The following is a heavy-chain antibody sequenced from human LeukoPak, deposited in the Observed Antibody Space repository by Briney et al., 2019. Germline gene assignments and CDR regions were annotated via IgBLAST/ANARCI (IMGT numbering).Heavy chain of an antibody. Sequence: PGGSLRLSCAASGFTFSNYSMNWVRQAPGKGLEWVSSISNNGNYVYYADSLRGRFTISRDNAKNSLYLQMNSLKAEDTAVYYCATRYCSSTNCYAFDSWGQGTLVTVSS. J-gene: IGHJ4*02. CDR3: ATRYCSSTNCYAFDS. CDR1: GFTFSNYS. D-gene: IGHD2-2*01. CDR2: ISNNGNYV. V-gene: IGHV3-21*01.